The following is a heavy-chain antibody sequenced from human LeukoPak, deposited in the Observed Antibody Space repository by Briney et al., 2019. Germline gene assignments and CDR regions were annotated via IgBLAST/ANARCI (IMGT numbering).Heavy chain of an antibody. J-gene: IGHJ3*02. Sequence: SETLSLTCTVSGGSISSYYWSWIRQPPGKGLEWIGYIYYSGSTNYNPSLKSRVTMSVDTSKNQFSLKLSSVTAADTAVYYCARDLVVKRGDAFDIWGQGTMVTVSS. CDR1: GGSISSYY. CDR2: IYYSGST. D-gene: IGHD3-22*01. V-gene: IGHV4-59*12. CDR3: ARDLVVKRGDAFDI.